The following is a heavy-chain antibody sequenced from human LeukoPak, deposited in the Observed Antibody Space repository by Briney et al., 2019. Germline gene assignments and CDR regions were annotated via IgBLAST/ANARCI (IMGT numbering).Heavy chain of an antibody. CDR3: ARGYLTRGYSYGR. CDR2: INHSGST. V-gene: IGHV4-34*01. D-gene: IGHD5-18*01. CDR1: GGSFSGYY. J-gene: IGHJ4*02. Sequence: SETLSLTCAVYGGSFSGYYWSWIGQPPGKGLGWIGEINHSGSTNYNPSLKSRVTISVDTSKNQFSLKLSSVTAADTAVYYCARGYLTRGYSYGRWGQGTLVTVSS.